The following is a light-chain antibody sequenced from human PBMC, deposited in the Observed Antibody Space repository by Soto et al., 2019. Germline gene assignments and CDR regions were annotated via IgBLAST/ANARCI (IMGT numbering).Light chain of an antibody. J-gene: IGKJ1*01. Sequence: ETVLTQSPCTLSLSPGERATLSCRAIQSVSSSYLAWYQQKPGQAPRLLIHGASSRATGIPDRFSGSGSGTDFTLTISRLEPEDFVVYYCQQYGSSPVTFGQGTKVDIK. CDR1: QSVSSSY. CDR2: GAS. CDR3: QQYGSSPVT. V-gene: IGKV3-20*01.